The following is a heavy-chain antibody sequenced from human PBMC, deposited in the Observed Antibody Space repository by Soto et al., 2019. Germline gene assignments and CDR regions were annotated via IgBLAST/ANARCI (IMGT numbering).Heavy chain of an antibody. CDR2: IIPIFGTA. D-gene: IGHD6-19*01. CDR3: ARDIAVAGTFGDYYYGMDV. Sequence: QVQLVQSGAEVKKPGASVKVSCKASGYTFTSYGISWVRQAPGQGLEWMGGIIPIFGTANYAQKFQGRVTITADESTSTAYMELSSLRSEDTAVYYCARDIAVAGTFGDYYYGMDVWGQGTTVTVSS. V-gene: IGHV1-69*13. CDR1: GYTFTSYG. J-gene: IGHJ6*02.